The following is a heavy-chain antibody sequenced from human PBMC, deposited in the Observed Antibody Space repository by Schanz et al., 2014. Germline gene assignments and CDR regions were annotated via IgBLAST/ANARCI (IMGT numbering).Heavy chain of an antibody. CDR3: ARGRVLES. V-gene: IGHV3-7*01. Sequence: EVQLVESGGGLVQPGGSLRLSCTASGFTFSSYSMNWVRQAPGKGLEWVANIKKDGSEKYYVDSVKGRFTISRDNAKNSLFLQMNSLRPEDTAVYYCARGRVLESWGQGTLXTVSS. CDR2: IKKDGSEK. CDR1: GFTFSSYS. J-gene: IGHJ5*02. D-gene: IGHD1-1*01.